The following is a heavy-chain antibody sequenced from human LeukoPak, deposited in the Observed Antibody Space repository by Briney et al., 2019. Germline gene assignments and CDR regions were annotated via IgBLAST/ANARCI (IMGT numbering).Heavy chain of an antibody. CDR1: GGSISSSSYY. CDR2: IYYSGGT. Sequence: SETLSLTCTVSGGSISSSSYYWGWIRQPPGKGLEWIGSIYYSGGTYYNPSLKSRVTISVDTSKNQFSLKLSSVTAADTAVYYCARGGMRHSSSWYWFDPWGQGTLVTVSS. V-gene: IGHV4-39*07. D-gene: IGHD6-13*01. CDR3: ARGGMRHSSSWYWFDP. J-gene: IGHJ5*02.